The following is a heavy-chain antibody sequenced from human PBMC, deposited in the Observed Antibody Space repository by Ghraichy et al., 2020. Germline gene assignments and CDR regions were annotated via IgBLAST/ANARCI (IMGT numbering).Heavy chain of an antibody. D-gene: IGHD3-22*01. CDR3: TRQEYGSDSSDGY. Sequence: GGSLRLSCAASGFTFSASTIHWVRQASGKGLEWVGRIKSKANSYATVYAASQKGRFTISRDDSKNTAYQQMNSLKTGDTAVYYCTRQEYGSDSSDGYWGQGTLVTVSS. V-gene: IGHV3-73*01. J-gene: IGHJ4*02. CDR2: IKSKANSYAT. CDR1: GFTFSAST.